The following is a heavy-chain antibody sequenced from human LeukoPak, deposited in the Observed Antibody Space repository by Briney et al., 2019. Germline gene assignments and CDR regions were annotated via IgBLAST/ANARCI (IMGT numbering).Heavy chain of an antibody. CDR2: ISYDGSNK. CDR1: GFTFSSYG. CDR3: RGFYGDYETYFDY. J-gene: IGHJ4*02. V-gene: IGHV3-30*03. D-gene: IGHD4-17*01. Sequence: GRSLRLSCAASGFTFSSYGMHWVRQAPGKGLEWVAVISYDGSNKYYADSVKGRFTISRDNSKNTLYLQMNSLRAEDTAVYYCRGFYGDYETYFDYWGQGTLVTVSS.